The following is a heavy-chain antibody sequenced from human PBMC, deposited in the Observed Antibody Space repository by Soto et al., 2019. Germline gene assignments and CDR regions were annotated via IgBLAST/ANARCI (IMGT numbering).Heavy chain of an antibody. CDR3: AKGIAVAGTIVGDAFDI. Sequence: SETLSLTCTVSGDSISSSSYYWGWIRQPPGKGLEWIGSIYYSGSTYYNPSLKSRVTISVDTSKNQFSLKLSSVTAADTAVYYCAKGIAVAGTIVGDAFDIWGQGTMVTVSS. D-gene: IGHD6-19*01. CDR1: GDSISSSSYY. J-gene: IGHJ3*02. V-gene: IGHV4-39*01. CDR2: IYYSGST.